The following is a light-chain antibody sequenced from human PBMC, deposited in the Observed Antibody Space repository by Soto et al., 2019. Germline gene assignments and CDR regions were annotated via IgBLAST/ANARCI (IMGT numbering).Light chain of an antibody. Sequence: EIVMTQSPATLSVSPGERATLSCRASQSVSSNLAWYQQKPGQAPRLLIYGASTRATGIPARFSGSGSGTAVTRTISSLQSEDVAFYYCQQYNTWPWTLGQGTKVEIK. CDR2: GAS. J-gene: IGKJ1*01. V-gene: IGKV3-15*01. CDR1: QSVSSN. CDR3: QQYNTWPWT.